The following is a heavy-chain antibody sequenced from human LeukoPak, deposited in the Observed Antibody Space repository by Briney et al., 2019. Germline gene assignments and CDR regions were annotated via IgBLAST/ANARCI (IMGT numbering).Heavy chain of an antibody. CDR1: GGSFSGYY. J-gene: IGHJ4*02. CDR2: INHSGST. D-gene: IGHD2-2*03. V-gene: IGHV4-34*01. Sequence: PSETLSLTCAVYGGSFSGYYWSWTRQPPGKGLEWIGEINHSGSTNYSPSLKSRVTISVDTSKNQFSLKLSSVTAADTAVYYCARAVDIVVVPAANFDYWGQGTLVTVSS. CDR3: ARAVDIVVVPAANFDY.